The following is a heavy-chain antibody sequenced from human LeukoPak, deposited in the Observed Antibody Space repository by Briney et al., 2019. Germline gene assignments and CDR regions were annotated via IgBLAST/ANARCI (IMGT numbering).Heavy chain of an antibody. V-gene: IGHV3-48*01. CDR3: AREVTITGTPGGFDF. CDR1: GFTFSNYL. D-gene: IGHD1-20*01. Sequence: PGGSLRLSCAASGFTFSNYLMNWVRQAPGKGLEWLSYISTTSSTIYYADSVKGRFTISRDNAKNSLFLQMNSLRVEDTAVYYCAREVTITGTPGGFDFWGQGTLVTVSS. CDR2: ISTTSSTI. J-gene: IGHJ4*02.